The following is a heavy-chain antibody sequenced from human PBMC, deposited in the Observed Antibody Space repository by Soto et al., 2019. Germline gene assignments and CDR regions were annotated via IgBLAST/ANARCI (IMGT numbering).Heavy chain of an antibody. CDR1: GGSISSGDYY. J-gene: IGHJ4*02. CDR2: IYYSGST. CDR3: ARGIENTAMVISY. Sequence: SETLSLTCTVSGGSISSGDYYWSWIRQPPGKGPEWIGYIYYSGSTYYNPSLKSRVTISVDTSKNQFSLKLSSVTAADTAVYYCARGIENTAMVISYWGQGTLVTVSS. V-gene: IGHV4-30-4*01. D-gene: IGHD5-18*01.